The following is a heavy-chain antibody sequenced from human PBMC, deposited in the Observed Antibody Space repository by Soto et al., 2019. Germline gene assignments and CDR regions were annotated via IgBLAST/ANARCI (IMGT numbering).Heavy chain of an antibody. CDR2: INHSGST. CDR3: ARRDYSFSFDY. J-gene: IGHJ4*02. D-gene: IGHD4-4*01. Sequence: PSETLSLTCAVYGGSFSGYYWSWIRQPPGKGLEWIGEINHSGSTNYNPSLKSRVTISVDTSKNQFSLKLSPVTAADTAVYYCARRDYSFSFDYWGQGTLVTVSS. V-gene: IGHV4-34*01. CDR1: GGSFSGYY.